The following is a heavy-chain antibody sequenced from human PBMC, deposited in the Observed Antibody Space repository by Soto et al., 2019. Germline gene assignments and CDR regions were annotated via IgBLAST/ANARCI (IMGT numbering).Heavy chain of an antibody. CDR1: GGSISSYY. CDR3: ARVGWFRELLGIDY. Sequence: PSETLSLTCTVSGGSISSYYWSWIRQPPGKGLEWIGYIYYSGSTNYNPSLKSRVTISVDTSKNQFSLKLSSVTAADTAVYYCARVGWFRELLGIDYWGQGTLVTVSS. J-gene: IGHJ4*02. V-gene: IGHV4-59*12. D-gene: IGHD3-10*01. CDR2: IYYSGST.